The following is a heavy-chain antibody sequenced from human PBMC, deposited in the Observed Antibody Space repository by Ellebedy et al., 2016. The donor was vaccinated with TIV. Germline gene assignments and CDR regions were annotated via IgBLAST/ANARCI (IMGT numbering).Heavy chain of an antibody. J-gene: IGHJ6*02. Sequence: GGSLRLSXAASGFTFSRYDMHWVRQSTRKGLEWVASIDNAGDTYYPGSVKGRFTISRENAKNSLYLQMNSLRVEDTAVYYCTGFEIISGGGYGMDVWGQGTTVTVSS. CDR1: GFTFSRYD. CDR3: TGFEIISGGGYGMDV. D-gene: IGHD3-16*01. V-gene: IGHV3-13*01. CDR2: IDNAGDT.